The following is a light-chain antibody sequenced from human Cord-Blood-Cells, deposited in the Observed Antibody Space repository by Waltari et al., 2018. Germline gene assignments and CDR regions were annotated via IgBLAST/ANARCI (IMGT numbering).Light chain of an antibody. J-gene: IGKJ1*01. V-gene: IGKV1-39*01. CDR3: QQSYSTPQT. CDR1: KIISSY. Sequence: KLTQSPSSLSASVGDRVTITCRASKIISSYLNWYQQKPGKAPKLLIYAASSLQSGVPSRFSGSGSGTDFTLTISSLQPEDFATYYCQQSYSTPQTFGQGTKVEIK. CDR2: AAS.